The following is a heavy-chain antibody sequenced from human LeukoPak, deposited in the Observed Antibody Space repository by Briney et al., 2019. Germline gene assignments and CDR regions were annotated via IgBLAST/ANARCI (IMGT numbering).Heavy chain of an antibody. CDR3: AREGARWEPSFSAFDI. CDR2: IYHSGST. CDR1: GGSISSSNW. V-gene: IGHV4-4*02. D-gene: IGHD1-26*01. J-gene: IGHJ3*02. Sequence: DPSGTLSLTCAVSGGSISSSNWWSWVRQPPGKGLEWIGEIYHSGSTNYNPSLKSRVTISVDTSKNQFSLKLSSVTAADTAVYYCAREGARWEPSFSAFDIWGQGTMVTVSS.